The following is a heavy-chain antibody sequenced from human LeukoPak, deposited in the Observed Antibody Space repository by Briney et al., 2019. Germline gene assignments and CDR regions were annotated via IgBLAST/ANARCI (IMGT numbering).Heavy chain of an antibody. V-gene: IGHV4-59*01. CDR3: AREAVSGWYDYFDY. J-gene: IGHJ4*02. D-gene: IGHD6-19*01. CDR1: GGSISSYD. CDR2: IYYSGST. Sequence: SETLCLTCTVSGGSISSYDWSWGRQPPGEGVEWVGYIYYSGSTNYNASLKSGGTISVEASQNQFSLTLSSVTAADTAVYYCAREAVSGWYDYFDYWGQGTLVTVSS.